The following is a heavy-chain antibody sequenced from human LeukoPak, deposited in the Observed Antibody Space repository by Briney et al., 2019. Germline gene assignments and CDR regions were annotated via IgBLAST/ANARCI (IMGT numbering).Heavy chain of an antibody. CDR3: ARERSPKYFNL. V-gene: IGHV3-30*03. Sequence: PGRSLRLSCAASGFTFSRYAMHWVRQAPGKGLEWVALISYDGSNKYYVDSVKGRFTISRDNAKNSLYLQMNSLRAEDTAVYYCARERSPKYFNLWGRGTLVTVSS. J-gene: IGHJ2*01. CDR2: ISYDGSNK. CDR1: GFTFSRYA. D-gene: IGHD3-3*01.